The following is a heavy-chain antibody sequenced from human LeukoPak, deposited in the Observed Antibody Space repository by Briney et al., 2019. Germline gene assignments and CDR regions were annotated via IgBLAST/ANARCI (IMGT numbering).Heavy chain of an antibody. D-gene: IGHD6-13*01. CDR3: ARHRGIAAAGTPFDY. J-gene: IGHJ4*02. CDR2: IYYSGST. V-gene: IGHV4-59*08. CDR1: GGSISSYY. Sequence: SETLSLTCTVSGGSISSYYWSWIRQPPGKGLEWIGYIYYSGSTNYNPSLKSRVTISVDTSKNQFSLKLSSVTAADTAVYYCARHRGIAAAGTPFDYWGQGTLATVSS.